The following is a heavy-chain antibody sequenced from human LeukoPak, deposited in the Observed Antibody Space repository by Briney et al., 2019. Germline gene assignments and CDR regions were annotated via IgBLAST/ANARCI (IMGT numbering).Heavy chain of an antibody. CDR2: ISAYNGNT. V-gene: IGHV1-18*01. J-gene: IGHJ5*02. CDR3: ARGGSGGSCYSSTCWFDP. Sequence: ASVKVSRKASGYTFTSYGISWVRQAPGQGLEWMGWISAYNGNTNYAQKLQGRVTMTTDTSTSTAYMELRSLRSDDTAVYYCARGGSGGSCYSSTCWFDPWGQGTLVTVSS. CDR1: GYTFTSYG. D-gene: IGHD2-15*01.